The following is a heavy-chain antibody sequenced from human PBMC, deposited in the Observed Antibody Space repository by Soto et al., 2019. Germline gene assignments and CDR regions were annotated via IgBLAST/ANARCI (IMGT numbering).Heavy chain of an antibody. CDR2: INGSGGST. Sequence: GGSLRLSCAASGFTFSTYWMHWVRQAPGKGLVWVSPINGSGGSTNYADSVKGRFTISRDNSKNTLYLQMNSLRAEDTAVYYCAKDGDIVATFSDYWGQGTLVTVSS. J-gene: IGHJ4*02. D-gene: IGHD5-12*01. CDR3: AKDGDIVATFSDY. V-gene: IGHV3-74*01. CDR1: GFTFSTYW.